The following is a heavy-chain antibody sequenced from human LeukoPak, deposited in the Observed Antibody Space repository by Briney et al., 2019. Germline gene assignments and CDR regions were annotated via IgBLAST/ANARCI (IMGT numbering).Heavy chain of an antibody. Sequence: GGSLRLSCAASGFIIFKSWMTWVRQAPGKGLEWVAIIKQHASETYYLDSVKGRFTISRGNAKNSIYLHMTRLRVEDTAVYYCARVAGEASGYHPFDIWGQGTMVAASS. CDR1: GFIIFKSW. D-gene: IGHD3-22*01. V-gene: IGHV3-7*01. J-gene: IGHJ3*02. CDR3: ARVAGEASGYHPFDI. CDR2: IKQHASET.